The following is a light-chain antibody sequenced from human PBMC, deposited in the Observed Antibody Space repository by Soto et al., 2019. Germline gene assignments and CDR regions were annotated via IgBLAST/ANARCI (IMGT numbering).Light chain of an antibody. CDR3: QTWGADFWV. CDR2: VNIDGSH. Sequence: QLVLTQSPSASASLGASVKLTCTLSSGYSSYAIAWHQQQPEKGPRYLMKVNIDGSHSKGDGIPDRFSGSSSGAERYLTISSLQSEDEADYYWQTWGADFWVFGGGTKLTVL. J-gene: IGLJ3*02. V-gene: IGLV4-69*02. CDR1: SGYSSYA.